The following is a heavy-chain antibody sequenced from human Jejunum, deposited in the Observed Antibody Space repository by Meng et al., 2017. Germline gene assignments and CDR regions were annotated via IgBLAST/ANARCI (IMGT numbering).Heavy chain of an antibody. J-gene: IGHJ4*02. Sequence: VQWVESGGAVVQPVSSLRLSCTASGFTFRSFAMQWVRQAPGKGLEWVAVISYDGSNNYYADSVMGRFTISRDNSKNTLYLEMNSLRPEDTAVYYCVYGPDYWGQGTLVTVSS. CDR1: GFTFRSFA. CDR2: ISYDGSNN. CDR3: VYGPDY. D-gene: IGHD2/OR15-2a*01. V-gene: IGHV3-30*01.